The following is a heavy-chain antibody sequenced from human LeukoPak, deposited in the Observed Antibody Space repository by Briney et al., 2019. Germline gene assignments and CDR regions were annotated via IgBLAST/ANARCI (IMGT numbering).Heavy chain of an antibody. CDR1: GGSISSYY. J-gene: IGHJ6*02. Sequence: SETLSLTCTVSGGSISSYYWSWIRQPPGKGLEWIGYIYYSGSTNYNPSLKSRVTISVDTSKNQFSLKLSSVTAADTAVYYCARVSGWYGRHYYGMDVWGQGTTVTVSS. CDR2: IYYSGST. D-gene: IGHD6-19*01. V-gene: IGHV4-59*01. CDR3: ARVSGWYGRHYYGMDV.